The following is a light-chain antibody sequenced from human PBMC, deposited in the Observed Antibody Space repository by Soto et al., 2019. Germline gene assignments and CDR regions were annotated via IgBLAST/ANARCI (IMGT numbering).Light chain of an antibody. CDR1: QSISSW. J-gene: IGKJ5*01. CDR2: AAS. CDR3: QQYYSTPYT. Sequence: DIQMTQSPSTLSASVGDRVTITCRASQSISSWLAWYQQKPGKAPKLLIYAASSLQSGVPSRFSGSGSGTDFTLTISSLQAEDVAVYYCQQYYSTPYTFGQGTRLEIK. V-gene: IGKV1-5*01.